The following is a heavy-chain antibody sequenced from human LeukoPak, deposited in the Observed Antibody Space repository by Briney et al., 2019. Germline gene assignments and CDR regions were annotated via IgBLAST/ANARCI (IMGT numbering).Heavy chain of an antibody. J-gene: IGHJ4*02. CDR1: GGSFSGYY. D-gene: IGHD3-10*01. Sequence: SETLSLTCAVYGGSFSGYYWSWIRQPPGKGLEWIGEINHSGSTNYNPSLKSRVTISVDTSKNQFSLKLSSVTAADTAVYYCASARAGVFDYWGQGTLVTVPS. CDR3: ASARAGVFDY. V-gene: IGHV4-34*01. CDR2: INHSGST.